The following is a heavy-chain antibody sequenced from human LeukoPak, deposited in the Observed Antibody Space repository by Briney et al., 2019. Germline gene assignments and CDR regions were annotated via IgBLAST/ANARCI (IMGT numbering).Heavy chain of an antibody. CDR3: ASGIAVAGNYYYGMDV. V-gene: IGHV1-3*01. J-gene: IGHJ6*02. D-gene: IGHD6-19*01. CDR2: INAGNGNT. Sequence: ASVKVSCKASGGTFSSYAISWVRQAPGQGLEWMGWINAGNGNTKYSQKFQGRVTITRDTSASTAYMELSSLRSEDTAVYYCASGIAVAGNYYYGMDVWGQGTTVTVSS. CDR1: GGTFSSYA.